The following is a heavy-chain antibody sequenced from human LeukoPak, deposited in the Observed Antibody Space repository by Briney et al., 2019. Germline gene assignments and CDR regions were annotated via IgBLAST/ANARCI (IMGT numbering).Heavy chain of an antibody. Sequence: PGGSLRLSCAASGFTFSSYSMNWVRQAPGKGLGWVSSISSSSSYIYYADSVKGRFTISRDNAKNSLYLQMNSLRAEDTAVYYCARGAVFQGNYDYWGQGTQVTVSS. CDR1: GFTFSSYS. J-gene: IGHJ4*02. CDR3: ARGAVFQGNYDY. D-gene: IGHD3-10*01. V-gene: IGHV3-21*01. CDR2: ISSSSSYI.